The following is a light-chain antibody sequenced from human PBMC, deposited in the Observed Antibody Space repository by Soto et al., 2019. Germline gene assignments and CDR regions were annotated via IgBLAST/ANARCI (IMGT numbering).Light chain of an antibody. CDR2: GAS. CDR3: QQYGRSPRT. Sequence: EIVLTQSPGTLSLSPGERATLSCRASQSISSSYLACYQQKPGQAPRLLIYGASTSASGLADRFSGSGSGTFFPLAISRLESEVAAVYYCQQYGRSPRTFGQGTKVEIK. J-gene: IGKJ1*01. CDR1: QSISSSY. V-gene: IGKV3-20*01.